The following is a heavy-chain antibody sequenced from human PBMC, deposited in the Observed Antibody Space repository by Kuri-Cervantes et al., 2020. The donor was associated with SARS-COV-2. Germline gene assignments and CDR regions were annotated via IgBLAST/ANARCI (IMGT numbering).Heavy chain of an antibody. CDR3: AREGVTGTTYYYYYGMDV. D-gene: IGHD1-7*01. CDR2: ISSSSSTI. Sequence: GESLKISCAASGFTFSSYSMNWVRQAPGKGLEWVSYISSSSSTIYYADSVKGRFTISRDNAKNSLYLQMNSLRDEDTAVYYCAREGVTGTTYYYYYGMDVWGQRTTVTVSS. J-gene: IGHJ6*02. V-gene: IGHV3-48*02. CDR1: GFTFSSYS.